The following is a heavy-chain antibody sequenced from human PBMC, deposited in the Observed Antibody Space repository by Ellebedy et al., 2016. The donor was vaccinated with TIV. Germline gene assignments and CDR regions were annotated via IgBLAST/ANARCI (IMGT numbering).Heavy chain of an antibody. D-gene: IGHD1-1*01. CDR3: ARVRRGSSGMDV. Sequence: ASVKVSCKASGYTFTANYVHWVRQAPGQSLEWMGWINPDSGGTNFAQNFQGRVSMTRDASITTVYMQLTRLQSDDTAVYYCARVRRGSSGMDVWGQGTTVTVSS. V-gene: IGHV1-2*02. J-gene: IGHJ6*02. CDR2: INPDSGGT. CDR1: GYTFTANY.